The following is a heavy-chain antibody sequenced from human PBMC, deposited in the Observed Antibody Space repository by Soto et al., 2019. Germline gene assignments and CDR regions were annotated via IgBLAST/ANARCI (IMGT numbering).Heavy chain of an antibody. CDR3: AREDGYRGGDAFDI. V-gene: IGHV3-66*01. J-gene: IGHJ3*02. Sequence: EVQLVESGGGLVQPGGSLRLSCAASGFTVSSNYMSWVRQAPGKGLEWVSVIYSGGSTYYADSVKGRFTISRDNSKNTLYLQMNSLRAEDTAVYYCAREDGYRGGDAFDIWGHGTMVTVSS. CDR1: GFTVSSNY. D-gene: IGHD5-12*01. CDR2: IYSGGST.